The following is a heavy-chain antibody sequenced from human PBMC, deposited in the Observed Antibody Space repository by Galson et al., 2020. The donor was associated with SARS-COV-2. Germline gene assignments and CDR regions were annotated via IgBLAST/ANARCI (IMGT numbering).Heavy chain of an antibody. J-gene: IGHJ3*01. CDR1: GYSFSDHY. D-gene: IGHD1-1*01. CDR2: INPNGGAT. CDR3: ARDLAGNAFDV. Sequence: ASVTVSCKASGYSFSDHYIHWARQAPGQGLEWMGWINPNGGATRYEQSFQGRVTMTRDTSITTAYMELNRLRSDDAAVYYCARDLAGNAFDVWGQGALVTVFS. V-gene: IGHV1-2*02.